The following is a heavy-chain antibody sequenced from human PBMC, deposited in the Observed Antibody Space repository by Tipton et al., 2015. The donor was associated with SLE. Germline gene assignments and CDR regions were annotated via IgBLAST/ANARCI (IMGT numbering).Heavy chain of an antibody. Sequence: TLSLTCTVSGGSIGSGTYSWSWIRQPAGKGLEWIGRIYSSVSTNYNPSLKSRVTISVDTSKNQFSLKLSSVTAADTAVYYCARELRSGWLYYFDYWGQGTLVTVSS. J-gene: IGHJ4*02. CDR1: GGSIGSGTYS. CDR3: ARELRSGWLYYFDY. D-gene: IGHD6-19*01. CDR2: IYSSVST. V-gene: IGHV4-61*02.